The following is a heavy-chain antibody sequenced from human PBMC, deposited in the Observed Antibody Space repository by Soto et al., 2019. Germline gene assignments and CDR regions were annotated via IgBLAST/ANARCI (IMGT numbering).Heavy chain of an antibody. CDR1: GFTFSSYA. Sequence: EVQLLESGGGLVQPGGSLRLSCAASGFTFSSYAMSWVRQAPGKGLEWVSAISGSGGSTYYADSVKGRFTISRDNSKNTLYLQRNSLRAEDTAVYYCARSATVGVVPQWDFDYWGKGTLVTVSS. D-gene: IGHD3-3*01. V-gene: IGHV3-23*01. J-gene: IGHJ4*02. CDR2: ISGSGGST. CDR3: ARSATVGVVPQWDFDY.